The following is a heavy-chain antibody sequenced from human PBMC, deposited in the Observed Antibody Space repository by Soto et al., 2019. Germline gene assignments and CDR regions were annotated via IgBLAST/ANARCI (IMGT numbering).Heavy chain of an antibody. J-gene: IGHJ3*02. D-gene: IGHD3-10*01. CDR2: IYYSGST. CDR3: AKGGSGSYSNAFDI. CDR1: GGSISSGGYY. V-gene: IGHV4-31*03. Sequence: PSETLSLTCTVSGGSISSGGYYWNWIRQHPGKGLEWIGYIYYSGSTYYNPSLKSRVTISVDTSKNQFSLKLSSVTAADTAVYYCAKGGSGSYSNAFDIWGQGTIVTVSS.